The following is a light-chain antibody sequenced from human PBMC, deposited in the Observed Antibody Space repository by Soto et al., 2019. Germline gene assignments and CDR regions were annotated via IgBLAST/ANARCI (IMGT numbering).Light chain of an antibody. CDR3: QQYGSTPSIT. V-gene: IGKV3-20*01. CDR1: QIVTSNY. J-gene: IGKJ5*01. Sequence: EIVLTQSPGTLSLSPGERATLSCRASQIVTSNYLAWYQLKPGQAPRLLIYAASNTATGIPDRFSGSGSGTDFTLSISRLEPEDFAVYYCQQYGSTPSITFGQGTRLEIK. CDR2: AAS.